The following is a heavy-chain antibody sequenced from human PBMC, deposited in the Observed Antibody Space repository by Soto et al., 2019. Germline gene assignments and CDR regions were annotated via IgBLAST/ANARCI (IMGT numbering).Heavy chain of an antibody. D-gene: IGHD6-13*01. CDR1: GFTFSSYA. CDR2: MSDSGGST. J-gene: IGHJ6*02. CDR3: AKGQQQLVVYYGMDV. Sequence: EVQLLESGGGLXXXXXSLRLSCAASGFTFSSYAMSWVRQAPGKGLEWVSAMSDSGGSTYYEDSVKGRLTISRDNYKNTLYLQMNSLRAEDTAVYYCAKGQQQLVVYYGMDVWGQGTTVTVSS. V-gene: IGHV3-23*01.